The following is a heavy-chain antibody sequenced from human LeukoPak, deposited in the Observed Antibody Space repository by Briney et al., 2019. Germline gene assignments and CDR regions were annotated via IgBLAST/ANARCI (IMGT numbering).Heavy chain of an antibody. J-gene: IGHJ3*02. CDR3: ARGSLKYYYDSSGRHAFDI. D-gene: IGHD3-22*01. V-gene: IGHV4-59*12. CDR1: GDSITSYF. Sequence: PSETLSLTCTVSGDSITSYFWSWIRQPPGKGLEWVGYIFYSGITNYNPSLKSRVTISVDTSKNQFSLKLSSVTAADTAVYYCARGSLKYYYDSSGRHAFDIWGQGTMVTVSS. CDR2: IFYSGIT.